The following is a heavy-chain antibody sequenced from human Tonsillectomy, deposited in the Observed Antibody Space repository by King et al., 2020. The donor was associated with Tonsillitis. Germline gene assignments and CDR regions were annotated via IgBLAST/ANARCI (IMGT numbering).Heavy chain of an antibody. D-gene: IGHD3-3*02. CDR1: GFTFSSYW. V-gene: IGHV3-74*01. Sequence: VQLVESGGGLVQPGGSLRLSCAASGFTFSSYWMYWVRQAPGKGLLWFARIISDGSRTNYADSVKGRFTISRDNAKNTLYLQMNSLRAEDTAVYYCTRAFSGYYYGMDVWGQGTTVTVSS. CDR2: IISDGSRT. CDR3: TRAFSGYYYGMDV. J-gene: IGHJ6*02.